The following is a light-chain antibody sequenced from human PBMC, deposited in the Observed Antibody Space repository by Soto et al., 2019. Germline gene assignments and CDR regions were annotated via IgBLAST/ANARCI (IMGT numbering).Light chain of an antibody. CDR1: QGIARS. CDR2: GAS. Sequence: IQLTQSPSSLSASVGDRVTITCRASQGIARSLNWYQQRPGEAPNLLVYGASNLHSGVPPRFSGSGSGTDYTLTISGLQPEDLGTYYCLQSYTPPRTFGQGTTVEIK. CDR3: LQSYTPPRT. V-gene: IGKV1-39*01. J-gene: IGKJ1*01.